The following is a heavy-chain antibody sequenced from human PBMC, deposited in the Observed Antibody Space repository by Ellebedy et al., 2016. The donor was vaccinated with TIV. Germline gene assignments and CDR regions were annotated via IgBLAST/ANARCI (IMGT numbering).Heavy chain of an antibody. CDR2: VKSYTDGGTR. J-gene: IGHJ4*02. V-gene: IGHV3-15*05. CDR3: ASGVGHSDFDY. Sequence: GGSLRLSXTASGFTFTNAWMNRVRPTPGKGLEWVGRVKSYTDGGTRDYSAPVKGRFSISRNDSKNAVYLQMNSLKTEDTAVYYCASGVGHSDFDYWGQGTLVTVSS. CDR1: GFTFTNAW. D-gene: IGHD1-26*01.